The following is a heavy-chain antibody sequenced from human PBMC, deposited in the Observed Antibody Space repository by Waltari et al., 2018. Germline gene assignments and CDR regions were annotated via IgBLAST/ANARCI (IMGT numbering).Heavy chain of an antibody. CDR3: ARGPHRSTGWLQAPYNVDF. CDR1: GYTFTRYG. CDR2: SRGFKCHT. J-gene: IGHJ4*02. D-gene: IGHD6-19*01. V-gene: IGHV1-18*01. Sequence: QVQLVQSGNEVKKPGVSVKVSCKAFGYTFTRYGISWVRQAPGQGLEWMGWSRGFKCHTNCAQGLQVRVSMTADTSTSRSDMELRSLISDDSAVYYCARGPHRSTGWLQAPYNVDFWGQGTLLTVSS.